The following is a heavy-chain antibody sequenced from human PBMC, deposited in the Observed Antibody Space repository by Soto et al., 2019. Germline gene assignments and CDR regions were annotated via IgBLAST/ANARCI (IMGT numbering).Heavy chain of an antibody. CDR1: GASIRSSDYY. J-gene: IGHJ5*02. D-gene: IGHD2-21*02. Sequence: PSETLYLTCTVSGASIRSSDYYWSWIRQAPGKGLEWIGYVYYTGSTYYNPSLMSRLLISIDTSKNQFSLKLSSVTAAETAVYFCVRTAREGAVAPHWFDLWGQGTQVTVSS. CDR2: VYYTGST. V-gene: IGHV4-30-4*01. CDR3: VRTAREGAVAPHWFDL.